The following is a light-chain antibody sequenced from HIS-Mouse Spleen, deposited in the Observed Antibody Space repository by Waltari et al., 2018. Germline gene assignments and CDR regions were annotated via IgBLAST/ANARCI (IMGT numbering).Light chain of an antibody. Sequence: DIQLTQSPSFLSASVEDRVTIPCRASQCISSYLAWYQQKPGKAPKLLIYAASTLQSGVPSRFSGSGSGTEFTLTISSLQPEDFATYYCQQLNSYPPTFGQGTKVEIK. CDR1: QCISSY. J-gene: IGKJ1*01. CDR3: QQLNSYPPT. V-gene: IGKV1-9*01. CDR2: AAS.